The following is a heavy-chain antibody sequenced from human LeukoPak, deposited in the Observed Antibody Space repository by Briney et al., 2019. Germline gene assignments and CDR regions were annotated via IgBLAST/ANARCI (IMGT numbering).Heavy chain of an antibody. CDR2: ISSSSSYI. Sequence: GGSLRLSCAASGFTFSNYSMNWVRQAPGKGLEWVSSISSSSSYIYYADSVKGRFTISRDNAKNSLYLQVNSLRAEDTALYYCASLNRADCSSNSCHTHYWGQGTLVTVSS. J-gene: IGHJ4*02. CDR3: ASLNRADCSSNSCHTHY. V-gene: IGHV3-21*04. CDR1: GFTFSNYS. D-gene: IGHD2-2*01.